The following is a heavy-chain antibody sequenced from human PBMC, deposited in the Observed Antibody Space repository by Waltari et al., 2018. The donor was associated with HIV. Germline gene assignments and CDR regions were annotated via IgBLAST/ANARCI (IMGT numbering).Heavy chain of an antibody. CDR3: AREVFYYDNSGHPGWFDP. Sequence: VRLVESGGGLVRPGGALRLSCTVSGFTVGNSSMTWVRHASGKGLEWVSTVYSDGTTVYADSVKVRFSTARDTSKNILHLLMDSLRVDDTAVYYCAREVFYYDNSGHPGWFDPWGQGTLVAVSS. CDR2: VYSDGTT. D-gene: IGHD3-22*01. V-gene: IGHV3-66*01. CDR1: GFTVGNSS. J-gene: IGHJ5*02.